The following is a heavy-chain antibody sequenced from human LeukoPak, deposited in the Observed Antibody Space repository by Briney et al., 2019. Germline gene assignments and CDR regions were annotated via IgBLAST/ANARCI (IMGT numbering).Heavy chain of an antibody. CDR3: ARDTPPH. CDR2: IRYDGTNK. J-gene: IGHJ4*02. Sequence: GGSLRLSCAASGFTFNNYGMHWVRQVPGKGLEWVAFIRYDGTNKYYADSVRGRFTISRDNAKNSLYLQMNSLRAEDTAVYYCARDTPPHWGQGTLVTVSS. V-gene: IGHV3-30*02. CDR1: GFTFNNYG.